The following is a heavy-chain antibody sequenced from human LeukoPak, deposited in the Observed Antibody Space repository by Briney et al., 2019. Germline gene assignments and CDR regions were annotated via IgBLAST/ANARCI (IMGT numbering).Heavy chain of an antibody. CDR3: AKDLPVNYDFWSGYFDY. CDR1: GFTFSSYS. J-gene: IGHJ4*02. V-gene: IGHV3-23*01. D-gene: IGHD3-3*01. CDR2: ISGSGGST. Sequence: GGSLRLSCAASGFTFSSYSMNWVRQAPGKGLEWVSAISGSGGSTYYADSVKGRFTISRDNSKNTLYLQMNSLRAEDTAVYYCAKDLPVNYDFWSGYFDYWGQGTLVTVSS.